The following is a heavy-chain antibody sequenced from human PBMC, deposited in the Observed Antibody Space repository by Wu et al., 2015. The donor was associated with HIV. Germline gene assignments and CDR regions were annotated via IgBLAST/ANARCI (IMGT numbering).Heavy chain of an antibody. J-gene: IGHJ6*02. CDR3: ARDRDYYDSSGSTGNYYYGMDV. V-gene: IGHV1-69*05. CDR1: GGTFSSYA. D-gene: IGHD3-22*01. Sequence: QVQLVQSGAEVKKPGSSVKVSCKASGGTFSSYAISWVRQAPGQGLEWMGGIIPIFGTANYAQKFQGRVTITTDESTSTAYMELSSLRSEDTAVYYCARDRDYYDSSGSTGNYYYGMDVWGQGTTVTVSS. CDR2: IIPIFGTA.